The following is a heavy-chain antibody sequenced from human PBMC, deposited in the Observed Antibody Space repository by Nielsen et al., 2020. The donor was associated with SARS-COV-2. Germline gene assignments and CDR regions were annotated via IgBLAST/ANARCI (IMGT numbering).Heavy chain of an antibody. D-gene: IGHD4-17*01. CDR2: IYYSGST. Sequence: SETLSLTCTVSGGSTSSSSYYWGWIRQPPGKGLEWIGSIYYSGSTYYNPSLKSRVTISVDTSKNQFSLKLSSVTAADTAVYYCARSIVDYGDWGNYFFGMDVWGQGTTVTVSS. V-gene: IGHV4-39*07. J-gene: IGHJ6*02. CDR1: GGSTSSSSYY. CDR3: ARSIVDYGDWGNYFFGMDV.